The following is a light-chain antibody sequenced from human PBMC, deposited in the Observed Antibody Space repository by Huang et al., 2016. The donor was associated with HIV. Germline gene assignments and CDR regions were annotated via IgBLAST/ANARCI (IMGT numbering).Light chain of an antibody. J-gene: IGKJ1*01. CDR1: QSVDIN. Sequence: EIVMTQSPATLSVSPGERAPLSCRASQSVDINLAWYQQKGGQPPRLLVYGASTRATGIPTRFSGSGSGTEFNLTISSLQSEDFAVYYCQQYNPWPPWTFGQGTRVEIK. CDR3: QQYNPWPPWT. CDR2: GAS. V-gene: IGKV3-15*01.